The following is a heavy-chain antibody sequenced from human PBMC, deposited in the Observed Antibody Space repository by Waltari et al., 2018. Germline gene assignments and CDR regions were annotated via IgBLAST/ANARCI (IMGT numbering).Heavy chain of an antibody. CDR1: GFTFSSYA. D-gene: IGHD1-26*01. CDR3: ARDGGSGSYGHDAFDI. J-gene: IGHJ3*02. CDR2: ISYDGSNK. Sequence: QVQLVESGGGVVQPGRSLRLSCAASGFTFSSYAMHWVRQAPGKGLEGVAVISYDGSNKYYADSVKGRFTISRDNSKNTLYLQMNSLRAEDTAVYYCARDGGSGSYGHDAFDIWGQGTMVTVSS. V-gene: IGHV3-30-3*01.